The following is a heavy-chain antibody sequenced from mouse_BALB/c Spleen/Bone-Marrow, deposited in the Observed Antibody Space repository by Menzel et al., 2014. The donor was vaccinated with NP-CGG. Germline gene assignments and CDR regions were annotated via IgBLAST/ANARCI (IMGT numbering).Heavy chain of an antibody. CDR1: GYTFTDYN. V-gene: IGHV1S29*02. CDR2: IYPFNGGA. Sequence: VQLQQSGPELVKPGASVKISCKASGYTFTDYNMHWVKQSHGKSLEWIGYIYPFNGGAGYNQRFKREATLTVDSSSSTAYMELRSLTSEDSAVYYCARRDGSYVGYFDYWGQGTTLTVSS. D-gene: IGHD1-1*02. J-gene: IGHJ2*01. CDR3: ARRDGSYVGYFDY.